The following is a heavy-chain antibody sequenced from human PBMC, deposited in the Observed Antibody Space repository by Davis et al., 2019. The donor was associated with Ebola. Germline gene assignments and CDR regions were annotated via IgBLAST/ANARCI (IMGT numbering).Heavy chain of an antibody. V-gene: IGHV4-31*03. D-gene: IGHD6-19*01. CDR1: GGSISSGGYY. J-gene: IGHJ4*02. CDR3: ARGVRRGWLDY. Sequence: PSETLSLTCTVSGGSISSGGYYWSWIRQHPGKGREWIGYMYYSGSTYYNPSRKGRVTISVDTSKNQFSLKLSSVTAADTAVYYCARGVRRGWLDYWGQGTLVTVSS. CDR2: MYYSGST.